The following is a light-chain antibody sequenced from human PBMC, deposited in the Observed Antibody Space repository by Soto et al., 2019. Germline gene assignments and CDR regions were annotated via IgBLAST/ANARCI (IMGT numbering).Light chain of an antibody. V-gene: IGLV2-23*01. CDR1: SSDVGSYNL. CDR3: CSYAGSSTLV. Sequence: QSVLTQPASVSGSPGQSITISCTGTSSDVGSYNLVSWYQQHPGKAPKLMIYEGSKRPSGVSNRFSGSKSGNTASLTISVLQAEDEADYYCCSYAGSSTLVFGGGTKVTVL. CDR2: EGS. J-gene: IGLJ2*01.